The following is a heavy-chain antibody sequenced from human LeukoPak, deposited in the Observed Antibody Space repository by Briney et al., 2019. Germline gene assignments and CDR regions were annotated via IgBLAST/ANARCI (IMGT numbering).Heavy chain of an antibody. CDR3: ANPPTVTSFDC. J-gene: IGHJ4*02. Sequence: GGSLRLSCAASGFTFSSYAMNWVRQAPGKGLEWVSSISGSGGRTYYAGSVKGRFTISRDNSKNTLYLQMNSLRAEDTAVYYCANPPTVTSFDCWGQGTLVTVSS. V-gene: IGHV3-23*01. D-gene: IGHD4-11*01. CDR1: GFTFSSYA. CDR2: ISGSGGRT.